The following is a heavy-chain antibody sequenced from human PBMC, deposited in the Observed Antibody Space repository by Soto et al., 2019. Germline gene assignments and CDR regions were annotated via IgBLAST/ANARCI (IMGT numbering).Heavy chain of an antibody. J-gene: IGHJ6*02. D-gene: IGHD3-22*01. CDR2: IYYSGST. Sequence: SETLSLTCTVSGGSISSGDYYWSWIRQPPGKGLEWIGYIYYSGSTYYNPSLKSRVTISVDTSKNQFSLKLSSVTAADTAVYYCAREGGLYDSSVRASGMDVWGQGTTVTVSS. V-gene: IGHV4-30-4*01. CDR1: GGSISSGDYY. CDR3: AREGGLYDSSVRASGMDV.